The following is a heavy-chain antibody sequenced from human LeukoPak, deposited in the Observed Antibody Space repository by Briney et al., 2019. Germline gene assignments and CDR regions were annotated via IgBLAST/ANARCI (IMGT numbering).Heavy chain of an antibody. D-gene: IGHD3-3*01. CDR1: GYTFTGYY. V-gene: IGHV1-2*02. CDR3: ARAETYYDFWSGYSLRGTFDY. Sequence: ASVKVSCKASGYTFTGYYMHWVRQAPGQGLEWMGWVNPNSGGTNYAQKFQGRVTMTRDTSISTAYMELSRLRSDDTAVYYCARAETYYDFWSGYSLRGTFDYWGQGTLVTVSS. J-gene: IGHJ4*02. CDR2: VNPNSGGT.